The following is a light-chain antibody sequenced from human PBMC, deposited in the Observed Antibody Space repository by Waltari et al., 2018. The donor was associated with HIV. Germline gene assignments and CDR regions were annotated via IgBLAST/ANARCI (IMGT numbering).Light chain of an antibody. V-gene: IGLV2-14*01. CDR1: SSDVGGYNY. J-gene: IGLJ1*01. Sequence: QSALTQPASVSGSPGQSITISCTGTSSDVGGYNYGSWYQQHPGKAPKLMIYEVTSRPSGVSNRFSGSKSGDTASLTISGLQAEDEADYYCSSYTSSTTPYVFGAGTKVTVL. CDR3: SSYTSSTTPYV. CDR2: EVT.